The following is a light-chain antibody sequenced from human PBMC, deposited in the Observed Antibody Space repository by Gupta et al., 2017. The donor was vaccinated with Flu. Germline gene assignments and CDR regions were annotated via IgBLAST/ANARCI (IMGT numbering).Light chain of an antibody. CDR2: END. V-gene: IGLV1-51*02. CDR1: SSTSGNNY. CDR3: GTWDSSRSAGRV. Sequence: VTTTSTEGSSTSGNNYVSWYHQHPGTSPPLLLCENDKRHSGTAERFSASNSGTSATLGITGLPTGEEADYYCGTWDSSRSAGRVFGGGTKLTVL. J-gene: IGLJ3*02.